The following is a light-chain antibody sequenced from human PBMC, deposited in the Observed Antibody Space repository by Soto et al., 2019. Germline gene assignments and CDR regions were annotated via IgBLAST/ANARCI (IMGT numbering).Light chain of an antibody. CDR1: QSISSW. V-gene: IGKV1-5*03. CDR3: QQYDSYSYA. Sequence: DIQMTQSPSTLSASVGDRVTITCRASQSISSWLAWYQQKPGKAPKLLIYKASSLESGVPSRFRGSGSGTEFTLTISSLQPDDFANYYCQQYDSYSYAFGQGTKLEIK. CDR2: KAS. J-gene: IGKJ2*01.